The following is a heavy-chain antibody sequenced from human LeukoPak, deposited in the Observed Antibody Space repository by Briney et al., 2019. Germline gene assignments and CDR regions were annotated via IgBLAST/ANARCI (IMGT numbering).Heavy chain of an antibody. CDR3: ARVRVVPAYYYYYMDV. CDR2: IYYSGST. Sequence: PSETLSLTCTVSGGSISSYYWSWIRQPPGKGLEWIGYIYYSGSTNYNPSLKSRVTISVDTSKNQFSLKLSSVTAADTAVYYCARVRVVPAYYYYYMDVWGKGTTVTVSS. V-gene: IGHV4-59*12. D-gene: IGHD2-2*01. CDR1: GGSISSYY. J-gene: IGHJ6*03.